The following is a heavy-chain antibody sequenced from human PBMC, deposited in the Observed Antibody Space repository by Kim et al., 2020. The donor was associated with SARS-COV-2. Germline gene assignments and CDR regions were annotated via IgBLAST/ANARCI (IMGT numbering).Heavy chain of an antibody. CDR3: ARSVFEDNY. CDR1: GFTFSHDW. CDR2: INQDGSES. D-gene: IGHD3-10*02. V-gene: IGHV3-7*01. J-gene: IGHJ4*02. Sequence: GGSLRLSCAASGFTFSHDWMTWVRQAPGKGLEWVANINQDGSESYYVDSVKGRFTISRDNAKNSLYLQMNSLRVEDTAVYYCARSVFEDNYWGQGTLVSVSS.